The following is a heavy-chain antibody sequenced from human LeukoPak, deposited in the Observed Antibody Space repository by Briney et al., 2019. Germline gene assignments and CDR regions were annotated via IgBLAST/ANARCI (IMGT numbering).Heavy chain of an antibody. D-gene: IGHD2/OR15-2a*01. CDR1: GFTFSSYW. V-gene: IGHV3-74*01. CDR3: ASYLTSIPSGMDV. J-gene: IGHJ6*02. Sequence: QSGGSLRLSCAASGFTFSSYWMHWLRQEPRKGLVWVSRISTDGSSRSYADSVKGRFTISRDNGKNTLYLQMNSLRAEDTAVYYCASYLTSIPSGMDVWGQGATVTFSS. CDR2: ISTDGSSR.